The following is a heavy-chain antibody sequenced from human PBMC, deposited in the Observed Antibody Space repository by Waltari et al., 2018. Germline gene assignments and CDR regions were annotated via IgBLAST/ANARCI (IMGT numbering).Heavy chain of an antibody. CDR3: AREATPGDYGMDV. V-gene: IGHV4-59*11. CDR1: GGTISSHY. D-gene: IGHD5-12*01. Sequence: QVQLQESGPGLVKPSETLSLTCTVSGGTISSHYWSWIRQPPGKGLEWIGYSYYSGSTNYHPSLKSRVTSSVDTSKTQFSLKLSSVTAADTAVYYCAREATPGDYGMDVWGQGTTVTVSS. J-gene: IGHJ6*02. CDR2: SYYSGST.